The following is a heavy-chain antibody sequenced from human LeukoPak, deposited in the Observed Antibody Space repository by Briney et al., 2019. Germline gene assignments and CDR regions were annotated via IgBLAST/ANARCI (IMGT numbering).Heavy chain of an antibody. V-gene: IGHV3-23*01. D-gene: IGHD4-11*01. CDR2: ISGSGGNT. CDR1: GFSFPNYV. Sequence: GGSLRLSCAASGFSFPNYVMSWVRQAPGKGLEWVSGISGSGGNTYYADSVKGRFTISRDNSKNTLYLQMNSLRAEDAAVYYCANEYSKGDVWGQGTMVTVSS. J-gene: IGHJ3*01. CDR3: ANEYSKGDV.